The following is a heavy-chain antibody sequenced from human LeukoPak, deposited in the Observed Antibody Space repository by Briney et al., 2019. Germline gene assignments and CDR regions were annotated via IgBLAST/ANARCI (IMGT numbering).Heavy chain of an antibody. CDR1: GYTLSVYY. D-gene: IGHD2-21*02. CDR2: INVNTGGT. Sequence: GASVKVSCKASGYTLSVYYMHWVRQAPGQGLEWMGWINVNTGGTNYAQKFQGRVTMTRYTSISTVYMELSGLRSDDTAVYYCARPAYCGAACYYWFDTWGQGTLVTVSS. J-gene: IGHJ5*02. CDR3: ARPAYCGAACYYWFDT. V-gene: IGHV1-2*02.